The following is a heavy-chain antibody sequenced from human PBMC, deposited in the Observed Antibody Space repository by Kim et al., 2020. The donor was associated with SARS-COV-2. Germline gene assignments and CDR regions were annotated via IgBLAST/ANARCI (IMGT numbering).Heavy chain of an antibody. CDR3: ARVTKAYDFWSGYSYYYYGMDV. Sequence: ASVKVSCKASGYTFTSYDINWVRQATGQGLEWMGWMNPNSGNTGYAQKFQGRVTMTRNTSISTAYMELSSLRSEDTAVYYCARVTKAYDFWSGYSYYYYGMDVWGQGTTVTVSS. CDR2: MNPNSGNT. D-gene: IGHD3-3*01. J-gene: IGHJ6*02. V-gene: IGHV1-8*01. CDR1: GYTFTSYD.